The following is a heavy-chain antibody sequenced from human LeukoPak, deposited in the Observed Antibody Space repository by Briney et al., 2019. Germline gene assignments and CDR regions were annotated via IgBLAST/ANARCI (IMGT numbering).Heavy chain of an antibody. CDR2: ISGSDGST. J-gene: IGHJ3*02. Sequence: GGSLRLSCAASGFTFSTYAMSWVRQAPGKGLEWVSAISGSDGSTYYADSVKGRFTISRTNSKNSLYLKMNSLRDEDTAVYYCAKGEYNWGGWAFDIWGQGTMVTVSS. CDR3: AKGEYNWGGWAFDI. V-gene: IGHV3-23*01. D-gene: IGHD1-1*01. CDR1: GFTFSTYA.